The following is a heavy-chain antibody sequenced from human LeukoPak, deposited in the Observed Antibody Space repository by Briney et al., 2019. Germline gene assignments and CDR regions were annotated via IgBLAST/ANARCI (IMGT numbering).Heavy chain of an antibody. V-gene: IGHV1-69*05. J-gene: IGHJ5*02. CDR1: GGTFSSYA. CDR2: IIPIFGTA. CDR3: ATGYCSGGSCTPLQPNWFDP. D-gene: IGHD2-15*01. Sequence: ASVKVSCKASGGTFSSYAISWVRQAPGQGLEWMGGIIPIFGTANYAQKFQGRVTMTRDTSISTAYMELSRLRSDDTAVYYCATGYCSGGSCTPLQPNWFDPWGQGTLVTVSS.